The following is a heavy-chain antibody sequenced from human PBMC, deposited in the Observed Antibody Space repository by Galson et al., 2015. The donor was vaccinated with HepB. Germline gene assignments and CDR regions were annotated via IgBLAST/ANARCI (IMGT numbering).Heavy chain of an antibody. D-gene: IGHD6-25*01. V-gene: IGHV3-30*18. J-gene: IGHJ6*03. CDR3: AKNAALDYYYYYMDV. Sequence: SLRLSCAASGFTFSSYGMHWVRQAPGKGLEWVAVISYDGSNKYYADSVKGRFTISRDNSKNTLYLQMNSLGAEDTAVYYCAKNAALDYYYYYMDVWGKGTTVTVSS. CDR1: GFTFSSYG. CDR2: ISYDGSNK.